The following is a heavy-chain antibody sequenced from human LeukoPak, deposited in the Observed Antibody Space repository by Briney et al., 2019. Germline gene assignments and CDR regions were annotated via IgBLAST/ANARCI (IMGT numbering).Heavy chain of an antibody. CDR2: ISESGADS. J-gene: IGHJ6*03. D-gene: IGHD3-22*01. CDR1: GFTFNNYP. V-gene: IGHV3-23*01. CDR3: ARERPYDSSGYYPPACYMDV. Sequence: GGSLRLSCAASGFTFNNYPMTWVRQAPGKGLEWVSAISESGADSKYARSVKGRFTISRDNSKNTLYLQMNSLRAEDTAVYYCARERPYDSSGYYPPACYMDVWGKGTTVTVSS.